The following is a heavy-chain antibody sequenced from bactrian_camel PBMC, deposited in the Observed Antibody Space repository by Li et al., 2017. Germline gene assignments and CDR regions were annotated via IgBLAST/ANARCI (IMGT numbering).Heavy chain of an antibody. V-gene: IGHV3S55*01. Sequence: HVQLVESGGGLVQAGGSLRLSCTASGHTFGDSDMGWYRQAPGNECELVSTGSPDGSTYEYYADSVKGRFTISQDNAKNTLFLQMNSLKTVACTTVQSMARSPFVVIIRVIFVAGAREPRSPSP. CDR2: GSPDGSTYE. CDR1: GHTFGDSD. D-gene: IGHD3*01. J-gene: IGHJ4*01. CDR3: MARSPFVVIIRVIFVA.